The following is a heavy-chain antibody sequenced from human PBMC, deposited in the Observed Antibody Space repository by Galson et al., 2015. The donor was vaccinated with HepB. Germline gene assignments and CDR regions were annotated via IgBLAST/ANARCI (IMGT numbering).Heavy chain of an antibody. Sequence: LRLSCAASGFTFSSYAMSWVRQAPGKGLEWVSAISGSGGSTYYADSVKGRFTISRDNSKNTLYLQMNSLRAEDTAVYYCANLEDYYDSSGYFRFDYWGQGTLVTVSS. CDR3: ANLEDYYDSSGYFRFDY. D-gene: IGHD3-22*01. CDR2: ISGSGGST. J-gene: IGHJ4*02. V-gene: IGHV3-23*01. CDR1: GFTFSSYA.